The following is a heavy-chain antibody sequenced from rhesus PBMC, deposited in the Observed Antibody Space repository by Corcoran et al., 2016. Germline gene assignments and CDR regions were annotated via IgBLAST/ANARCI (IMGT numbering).Heavy chain of an antibody. CDR1: GGSFSRYW. CDR2: SNGNSGST. Sequence: QVQLQESGPGLVKPSETLSLTCAVSGGSFSRYWWSWIRQPPGKGLEWIGESNGNSGSTNYNPSLKSRVTISKDASKNQFSLKLSSVTAADTAVYYCARLDVWGRGVLVTVSS. V-gene: IGHV4-80*01. CDR3: ARLDV. J-gene: IGHJ5-2*02.